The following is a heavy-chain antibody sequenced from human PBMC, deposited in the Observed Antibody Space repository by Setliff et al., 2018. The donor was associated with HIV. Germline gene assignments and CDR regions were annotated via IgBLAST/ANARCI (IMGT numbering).Heavy chain of an antibody. D-gene: IGHD3-22*01. V-gene: IGHV4-39*01. CDR2: IYYSGST. CDR3: ARQAIFGYYDSSGYLDY. CDR1: GGSISSGSYY. Sequence: SETLSLTCTVSGGSISSGSYYWGWIRQPPGKGLEWIGSIYYSGSTYYNPSLQSRVTISVYTSKNLFSLRLSSGTASDTAVDYCARQAIFGYYDSSGYLDYWGQGTLVTVSS. J-gene: IGHJ4*02.